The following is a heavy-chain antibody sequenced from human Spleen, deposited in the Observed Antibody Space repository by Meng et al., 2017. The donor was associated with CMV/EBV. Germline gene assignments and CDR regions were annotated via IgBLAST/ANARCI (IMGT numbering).Heavy chain of an antibody. J-gene: IGHJ5*02. CDR3: AKIVLLSAAKYNYFDP. CDR2: ISSSGGTT. V-gene: IGHV3-23*01. CDR1: GFTFTSYP. Sequence: GESLKISCATSGFTFTSYPMNWVRQAPGTGLEWVSGISSSGGTTYYADSVKGRFTISRDNSKNTLFLQMNSLRAEDTAVYFCAKIVLLSAAKYNYFDPWGQGTLVTVSS. D-gene: IGHD2-2*01.